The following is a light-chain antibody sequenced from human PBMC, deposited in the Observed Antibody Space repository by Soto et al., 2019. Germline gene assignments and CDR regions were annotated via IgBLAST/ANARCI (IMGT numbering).Light chain of an antibody. CDR1: SNDLGGYNY. J-gene: IGLJ2*01. V-gene: IGLV2-8*01. CDR3: SSYGGSDNLI. CDR2: EVR. Sequence: QSALTQPPSASGSPGQSVTISCTGSSNDLGGYNYVSWYQHHPGKAPKLIIYEVRERPSGVPDRFSGSKSGNTASLTVSRLQAEDEADYYCSSYGGSDNLIFGGGTKLTVL.